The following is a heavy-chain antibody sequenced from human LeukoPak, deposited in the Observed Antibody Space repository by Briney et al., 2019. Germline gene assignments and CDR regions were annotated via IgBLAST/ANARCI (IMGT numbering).Heavy chain of an antibody. CDR1: GHTFTTYG. D-gene: IGHD4-11*01. Sequence: ASVKVSCKASGHTFTTYGISWVRQAPGQGLEWMGWISGYNGNTNYAQKLQGRVTMTTDTSTSTAYMELRSLRSDDTAVYYCARDSGDYSKEYDGFDTWGQGTMVTVSS. CDR2: ISGYNGNT. V-gene: IGHV1-18*01. CDR3: ARDSGDYSKEYDGFDT. J-gene: IGHJ3*02.